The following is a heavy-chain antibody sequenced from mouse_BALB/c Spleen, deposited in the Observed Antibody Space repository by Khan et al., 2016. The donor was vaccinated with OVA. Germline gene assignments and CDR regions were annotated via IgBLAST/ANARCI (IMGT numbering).Heavy chain of an antibody. CDR1: GFTFTTYW. CDR3: ARTTTPYYFDY. V-gene: IGHV1-7*01. CDR2: INPSIGYT. D-gene: IGHD1-1*01. J-gene: IGHJ2*01. Sequence: QVRLQQSGVELANPGASVKLSCKASGFTFTTYWMYWVKQRPGQGLEWIAYINPSIGYTEYNMKFKDKATLTADKSASTAYMQLSSLTTEDSAVYYCARTTTPYYFDYWGEGTTLTVAS.